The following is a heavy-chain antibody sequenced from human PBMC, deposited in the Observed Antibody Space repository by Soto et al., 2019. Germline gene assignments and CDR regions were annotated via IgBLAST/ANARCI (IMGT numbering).Heavy chain of an antibody. CDR3: ARVPDIVVVVAATPGDYYYDGMDV. V-gene: IGHV1-69*06. D-gene: IGHD2-15*01. J-gene: IGHJ6*04. CDR2: IIPIFGTA. CDR1: GGTFSSYA. Sequence: QVQLVQSGAEVKKPGSSVKVSCKASGGTFSSYAISWVRQAPGQGLEWMGGIIPIFGTANYAQKFQGRVTITADKSTSTSYMELSSLRSEDTAVYYCARVPDIVVVVAATPGDYYYDGMDVWGKGTTVTVSS.